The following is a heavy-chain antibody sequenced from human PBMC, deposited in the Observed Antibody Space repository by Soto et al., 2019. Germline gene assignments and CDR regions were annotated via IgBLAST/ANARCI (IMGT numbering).Heavy chain of an antibody. D-gene: IGHD1-7*01. CDR2: ISWDGGST. CDR3: AKDGKNYYWDY. CDR1: GFTFDDYT. J-gene: IGHJ4*02. Sequence: EVQLVESGGVVVQPGGSLRLSCAASGFTFDDYTMHWVRQAPGKGLEWVALISWDGGSTYYADSVKGRFTISRDNSKNSLYLQMNSLRTEDTSLYYCAKDGKNYYWDYWGQGTLVTVSS. V-gene: IGHV3-43*01.